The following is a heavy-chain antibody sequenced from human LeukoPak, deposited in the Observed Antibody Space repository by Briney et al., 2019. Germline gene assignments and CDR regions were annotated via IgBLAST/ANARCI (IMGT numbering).Heavy chain of an antibody. J-gene: IGHJ3*02. V-gene: IGHV1-69*04. D-gene: IGHD5-24*01. CDR1: GDTLSSYS. CDR2: MVPMFDIT. Sequence: SVKASCKASGDTLSSYSITWVRQAPGQGLEAMGRMVPMFDITDYAPKFQARVTITADKSTGTAYMQMTSLSSDDTAVYYCAREKRGANNAFQIWGQGTMVTVSS. CDR3: AREKRGANNAFQI.